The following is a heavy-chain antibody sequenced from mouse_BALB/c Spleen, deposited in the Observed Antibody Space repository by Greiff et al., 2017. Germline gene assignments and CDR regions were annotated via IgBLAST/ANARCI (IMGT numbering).Heavy chain of an antibody. D-gene: IGHD2-4*01. J-gene: IGHJ4*01. CDR2: ISYDGSN. CDR1: GSSITSGYY. Sequence: EVKLVESGPGLVKPSQSLSLTCSVTGSSITSGYYWNWIRQFPGNKLEWMGYISYDGSNNYNPSLKNRISITRDTSKNQFFRKLNSVTTEDTATYYCARETLVITTYYYAMDYWGQGTSVTVSS. CDR3: ARETLVITTYYYAMDY. V-gene: IGHV3-6*02.